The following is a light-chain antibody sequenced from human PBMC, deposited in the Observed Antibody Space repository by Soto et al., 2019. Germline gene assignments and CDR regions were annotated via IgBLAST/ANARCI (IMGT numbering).Light chain of an antibody. V-gene: IGKV3-20*01. CDR3: HQYTGSPFA. CDR2: GAS. J-gene: IGKJ4*01. Sequence: EILLTRSPGTLSLSPGERATLSCRASQSVTKNYLAWYQQKPGQAPRLLIYGASTRATGIPDRFSGGGSGTDFTLTISRLEPEDFAVYYCHQYTGSPFAFGGGTKVEIK. CDR1: QSVTKNY.